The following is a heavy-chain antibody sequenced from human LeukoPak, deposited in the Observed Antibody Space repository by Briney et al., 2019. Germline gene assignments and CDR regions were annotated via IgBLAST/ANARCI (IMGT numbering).Heavy chain of an antibody. CDR2: IKQDGSEK. V-gene: IGHV3-7*01. D-gene: IGHD3-22*01. J-gene: IGHJ4*02. Sequence: TGGSLRLSCEASGFTFSNYAMSWVRQAPGKGLEWVANIKQDGSEKYYVDSAKGRFTISRDNAKNSLYLQMNSLRAEDTAVHYCARDLRGDYYDSSGYSDYWGQGTLVTVSS. CDR3: ARDLRGDYYDSSGYSDY. CDR1: GFTFSNYA.